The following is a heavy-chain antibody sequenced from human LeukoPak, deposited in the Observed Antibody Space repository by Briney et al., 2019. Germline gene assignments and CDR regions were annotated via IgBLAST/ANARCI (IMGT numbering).Heavy chain of an antibody. CDR2: IWNDGSNT. V-gene: IGHV3-33*01. CDR3: ARDRGADSGSGSYYPSYYYGMDV. CDR1: GFIFSDYG. D-gene: IGHD3-10*01. J-gene: IGHJ6*02. Sequence: GRSLRLSCAASGFIFSDYGMHWVRQAPGKGLEWVAVIWNDGSNTYYGDSVKGLFTISRDNSKNTLYLQMNSLRAEDTAVYYCARDRGADSGSGSYYPSYYYGMDVWGQGTTVTVSS.